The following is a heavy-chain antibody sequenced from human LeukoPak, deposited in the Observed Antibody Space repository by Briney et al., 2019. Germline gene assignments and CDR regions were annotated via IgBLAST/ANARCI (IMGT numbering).Heavy chain of an antibody. V-gene: IGHV3-23*01. J-gene: IGHJ4*02. Sequence: GGSLRLSCAASGFTFSNYAMTWVRQAPGKGLKWVSSISSTVINTYNADSVKGRFTISRDNSKNTLYLQMNSLRADDTAIYYCAKGTVRFLEWSQRGYFDYWGQGILVTVSS. CDR3: AKGTVRFLEWSQRGYFDY. CDR1: GFTFSNYA. D-gene: IGHD3-3*01. CDR2: ISSTVINT.